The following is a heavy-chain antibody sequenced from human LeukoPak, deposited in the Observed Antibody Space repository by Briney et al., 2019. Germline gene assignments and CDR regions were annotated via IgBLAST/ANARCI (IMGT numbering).Heavy chain of an antibody. CDR3: ARWYYDSSGYNWFDP. Sequence: QPGGSLRLSCAASGFTFSSYWISWVRRAPGKGLEWVANIKEDGSEKYYVDSVKGRFTISRDNAKNSLYLQMNSLRAEDTAVYYCARWYYDSSGYNWFDPWGQGTLVTVSS. J-gene: IGHJ5*02. D-gene: IGHD3-22*01. CDR2: IKEDGSEK. CDR1: GFTFSSYW. V-gene: IGHV3-7*03.